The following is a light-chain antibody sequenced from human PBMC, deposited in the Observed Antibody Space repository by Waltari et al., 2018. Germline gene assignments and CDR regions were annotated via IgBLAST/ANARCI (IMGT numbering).Light chain of an antibody. CDR1: QGVSYW. CDR2: HAS. CDR3: QQANSFPRT. J-gene: IGKJ1*01. V-gene: IGKV1-12*01. Sequence: DIQMTQSPSSVSAFVGDRVTITCRASQGVSYWLAWYQQKAGKAPKLLIFHASSLESGVPSRFSGSGSGTEFNLTISSLQPEDFATYFCQQANSFPRTFGQGTKVEI.